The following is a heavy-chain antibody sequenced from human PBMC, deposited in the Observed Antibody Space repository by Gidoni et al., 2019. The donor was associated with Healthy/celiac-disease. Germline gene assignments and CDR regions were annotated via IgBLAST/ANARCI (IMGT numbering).Heavy chain of an antibody. CDR1: GGAISSGGYS. V-gene: IGHV4-30-2*01. CDR3: ARSYIVVVPAARGGWFDP. D-gene: IGHD2-2*01. J-gene: IGHJ5*02. CDR2: IYPSGST. Sequence: QLQLQESGSGLVKPSQTLSLTCAVRGGAISSGGYSWSWIRQPLGKGLEWVGYIYPSGSTYYNPSHKSRVTISENRSKNQFSLKLSSVTAADTAVYCWARSYIVVVPAARGGWFDPWGQGTLVTVSS.